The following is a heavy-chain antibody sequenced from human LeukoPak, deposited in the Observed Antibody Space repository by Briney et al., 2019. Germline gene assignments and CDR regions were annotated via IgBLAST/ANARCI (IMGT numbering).Heavy chain of an antibody. CDR3: ARATWLGYSYGLYYMDV. CDR2: ISAYNGNT. D-gene: IGHD5-18*01. Sequence: ASVKVCCKASGYTFTSYGISWVRQAPGPGLEWMGWISAYNGNTNYAQKLQGRVNITTDTSTSTAYMELSSLRSEDTAVYYCARATWLGYSYGLYYMDVWGKGATVTVSS. V-gene: IGHV1-18*01. J-gene: IGHJ6*03. CDR1: GYTFTSYG.